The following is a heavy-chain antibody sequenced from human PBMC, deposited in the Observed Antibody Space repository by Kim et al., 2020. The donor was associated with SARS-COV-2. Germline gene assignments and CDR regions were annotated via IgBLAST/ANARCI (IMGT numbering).Heavy chain of an antibody. CDR3: AKDRGFYYYNTDV. D-gene: IGHD1-26*01. CDR2: IWYDGRNK. J-gene: IGHJ6*02. Sequence: GGSLRLSCAVSGFTFSNYGMHWVRQAPGKGLEWVAVIWYDGRNKYYADSVKGRFTISRDNSKNTLYLEMNSLRAEDTAVYYCAKDRGFYYYNTDVWGQGTTVTVSS. CDR1: GFTFSNYG. V-gene: IGHV3-33*06.